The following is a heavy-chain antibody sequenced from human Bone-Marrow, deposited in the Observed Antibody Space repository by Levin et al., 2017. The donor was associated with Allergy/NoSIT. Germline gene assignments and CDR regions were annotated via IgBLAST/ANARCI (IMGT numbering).Heavy chain of an antibody. Sequence: GGSLRLSCAASGFTFSSYVMSWVRQAPGKGLEWVSGISGSGGNTYDADSVKGRFTISRDNSKNTLYLQMNSLRAEDTAVYYWAKDLGIGGFYDSSGWHPLSAFDIWGQGTMVTVSS. D-gene: IGHD3-22*01. CDR1: GFTFSSYV. CDR2: ISGSGGNT. J-gene: IGHJ3*02. V-gene: IGHV3-23*01. CDR3: AKDLGIGGFYDSSGWHPLSAFDI.